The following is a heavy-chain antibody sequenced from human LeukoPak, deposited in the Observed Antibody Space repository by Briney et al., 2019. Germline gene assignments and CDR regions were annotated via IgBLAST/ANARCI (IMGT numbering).Heavy chain of an antibody. CDR2: IYSSGST. D-gene: IGHD6-13*01. V-gene: IGHV4-4*07. Sequence: SETLSLTCTVSGGSISGYYWSWIRQPAGKGLEWIGRIYSSGSTNYNPFLKSRITMSVDTSKNQFSLKLSSVTAADTALYYCARDSSSWLGVDYWGQGTLVTVSS. CDR1: GGSISGYY. J-gene: IGHJ4*02. CDR3: ARDSSSWLGVDY.